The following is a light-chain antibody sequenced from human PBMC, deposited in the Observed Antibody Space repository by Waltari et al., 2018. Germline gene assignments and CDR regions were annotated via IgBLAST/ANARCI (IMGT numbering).Light chain of an antibody. J-gene: IGKJ4*01. CDR3: QQSYSAPLA. CDR1: QAISTY. CDR2: SSS. Sequence: DTLMTQSPSSLSASVVDRVTITCRASQAISTYVNWYQQTPGMAPKLLIFSSSTLHRGVSSRFSGGGSGTEFTLTISNLQPDDFATYYCQQSYSAPLAFGGGTKLDI. V-gene: IGKV1-39*01.